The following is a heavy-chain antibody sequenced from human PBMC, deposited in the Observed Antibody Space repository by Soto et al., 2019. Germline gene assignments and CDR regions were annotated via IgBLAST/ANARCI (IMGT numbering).Heavy chain of an antibody. CDR2: ISGGGGSS. Sequence: EVQLLESGGGLVQPGGSLRLSCAASGFTFSNYAMSWVRQAPGKGLEWVSGISGGGGSSYYADSVKGRFTISRDNSKNTVLLQMKSLGAEDTAVYYCAPNCGGDCPSGFFYWGQGTLVIVSS. CDR3: APNCGGDCPSGFFY. J-gene: IGHJ4*02. CDR1: GFTFSNYA. D-gene: IGHD2-21*02. V-gene: IGHV3-23*01.